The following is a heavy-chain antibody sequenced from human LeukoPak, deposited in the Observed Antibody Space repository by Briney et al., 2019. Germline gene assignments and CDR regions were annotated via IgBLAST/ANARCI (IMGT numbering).Heavy chain of an antibody. D-gene: IGHD3-3*01. J-gene: IGHJ4*02. Sequence: PGGSLRLSCAASGFTFSSYSMNWVRQAPGKGLEWVSSISSSSSYIYYADSVKGRFTISRDNAKNPLYLQMNTLRAEDTAVYYCARDTTNYDFWSGYEYYFDYWGQGTLVTVSS. CDR2: ISSSSSYI. CDR1: GFTFSSYS. V-gene: IGHV3-21*01. CDR3: ARDTTNYDFWSGYEYYFDY.